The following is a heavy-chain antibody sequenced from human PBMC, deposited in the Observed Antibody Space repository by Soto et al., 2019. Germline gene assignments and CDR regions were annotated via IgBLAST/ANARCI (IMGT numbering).Heavy chain of an antibody. J-gene: IGHJ4*02. CDR3: ARQIYDSDTGPNFQYYFDS. Sequence: PGESLKISCKGSGYSFAGYWITWVRQKPGKGLEWMGRIDPSDSQTYYSPSFRGHVTIPVTKSITTVLLQWSSLRASDTAMYYCARQIYDSDTGPNFQYYFDSWGQGTPVTVSS. CDR1: GYSFAGYW. CDR2: IDPSDSQT. D-gene: IGHD3-22*01. V-gene: IGHV5-10-1*01.